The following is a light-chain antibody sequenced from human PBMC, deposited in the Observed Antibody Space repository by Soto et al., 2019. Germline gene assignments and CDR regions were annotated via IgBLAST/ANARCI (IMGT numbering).Light chain of an antibody. V-gene: IGLV1-40*01. CDR2: VNI. Sequence: QSVLTQPPSVSGAPGQRVTISCTGSSSNIGAGYDVHWYQQLPGTAPKLLIYVNINRPSGVPDRFSGSKSGTSASLAITGRQAEDEADDYCQSYDSSLSGHVVFGGGTKLTVL. CDR3: QSYDSSLSGHVV. CDR1: SSNIGAGYD. J-gene: IGLJ2*01.